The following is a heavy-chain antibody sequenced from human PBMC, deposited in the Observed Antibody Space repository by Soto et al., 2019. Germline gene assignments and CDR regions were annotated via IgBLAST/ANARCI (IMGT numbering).Heavy chain of an antibody. CDR1: GFSFSSYA. D-gene: IGHD6-13*01. V-gene: IGHV3-23*01. CDR3: AKEDSRSWAVVSWYFDL. Sequence: EVQVLESGGGLVQPGGSLRLSCAASGFSFSSYAMTWVRQAPGKGVEWLSGITGSGDSAYYAGSVKGRFIISTDNSKNPLYLQMNSRRTEETAVYYCAKEDSRSWAVVSWYFDLGGRGTLVTVPS. J-gene: IGHJ2*01. CDR2: ITGSGDSA.